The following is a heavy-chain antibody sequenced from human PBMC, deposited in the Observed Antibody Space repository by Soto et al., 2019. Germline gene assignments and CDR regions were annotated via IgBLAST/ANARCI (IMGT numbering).Heavy chain of an antibody. J-gene: IGHJ3*01. D-gene: IGHD4-17*01. CDR1: GFTFSSYG. CDR2: IWYDGSNK. V-gene: IGHV3-33*01. Sequence: GGSLRLSCAASGFTFSSYGMHWVRQAPGKGLEWVAVIWYDGSNKYYADSVKGRFIISRDNSKNTLYLQMNSLRAEDTAVYYCARDPNGDYLGAFDFWGQKTMVTVSS. CDR3: ARDPNGDYLGAFDF.